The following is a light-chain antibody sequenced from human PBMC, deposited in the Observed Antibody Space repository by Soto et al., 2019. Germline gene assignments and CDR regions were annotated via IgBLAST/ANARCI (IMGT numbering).Light chain of an antibody. V-gene: IGKV1-39*01. CDR1: QSISSY. CDR2: AAS. J-gene: IGKJ2*01. Sequence: DIQMTQSPSSLSASVGDRVTITCRASQSISSYLNWYQQKPEKAPKLLIYAASSLQSGVPSRFSGSGSGTDFTLTISSLQPEDFATYYCQQRYSTPFTFGQRT. CDR3: QQRYSTPFT.